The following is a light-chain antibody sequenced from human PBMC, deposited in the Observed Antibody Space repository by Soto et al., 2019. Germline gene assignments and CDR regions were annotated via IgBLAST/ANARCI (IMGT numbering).Light chain of an antibody. Sequence: DIQMTQSPSTLSASVGDRVTITCRASQSISTWLAWYQQKAGKAPKLLIYKASILESGVPSRFSGSGSGTEFTLTISSLQPDDSATKYCQPYIPYWTLGQGTKVEIK. CDR2: KAS. CDR1: QSISTW. J-gene: IGKJ1*01. CDR3: QPYIPYWT. V-gene: IGKV1-5*03.